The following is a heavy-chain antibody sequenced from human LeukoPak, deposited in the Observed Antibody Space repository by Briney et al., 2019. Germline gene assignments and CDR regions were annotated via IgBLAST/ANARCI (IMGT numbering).Heavy chain of an antibody. CDR3: ARALDPCGGDCYETHAFDI. CDR2: IIPIFGTA. CDR1: GGTFSSHA. D-gene: IGHD2-21*02. J-gene: IGHJ3*02. V-gene: IGHV1-69*01. Sequence: SVKVSCKASGGTFSSHAISWVRQAPGQGLEWMGGIIPIFGTANYAQKFQGRVTITADESTSTAYMELSSLRSEDTAVYYCARALDPCGGDCYETHAFDIWGQGTMVTVSS.